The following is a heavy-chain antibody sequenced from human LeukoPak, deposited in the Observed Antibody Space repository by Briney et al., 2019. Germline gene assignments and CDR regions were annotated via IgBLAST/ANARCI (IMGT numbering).Heavy chain of an antibody. Sequence: PSETLSLTCAVYGGSFSGYYWSWIRQPPGKGLEWIGEINHSGSTNYNPSLKSRVTISVDTSKNQFSLKLSSVTAADTAVYYCARGGVVAPIGYWGQGTLVTVSS. D-gene: IGHD5-12*01. CDR3: ARGGVVAPIGY. V-gene: IGHV4-34*01. J-gene: IGHJ4*02. CDR2: INHSGST. CDR1: GGSFSGYY.